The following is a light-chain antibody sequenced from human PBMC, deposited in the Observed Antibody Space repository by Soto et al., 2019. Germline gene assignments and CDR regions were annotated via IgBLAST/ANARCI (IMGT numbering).Light chain of an antibody. CDR2: SEN. J-gene: IGLJ1*01. Sequence: QSVLTQPPSASGTPGQRVAISCSGSSSKIGSNTVNWYQQLPGTAPKLLIYSENQRPSGVPDRFSGSRSGTSASLAISGLQSEDEADYYCATWDDRLNGYVFGTGTKLTVL. V-gene: IGLV1-44*01. CDR3: ATWDDRLNGYV. CDR1: SSKIGSNT.